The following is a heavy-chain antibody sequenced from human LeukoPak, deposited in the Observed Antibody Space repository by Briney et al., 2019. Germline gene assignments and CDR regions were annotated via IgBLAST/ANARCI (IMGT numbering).Heavy chain of an antibody. V-gene: IGHV4-61*02. J-gene: IGHJ5*02. CDR2: IYTSGNT. CDR1: GGSIRSGGYS. D-gene: IGHD3-10*01. Sequence: SQTLSLTCAVSGGSIRSGGYSWNWTRQPAGKALEWIGRIYTSGNTNYNPSLESPVTISVDTSKSQFSLKLSSMTAVDTAVYYCAREGLNMVRGVIPKEAWGWFDPWGQGTLVTVSS. CDR3: AREGLNMVRGVIPKEAWGWFDP.